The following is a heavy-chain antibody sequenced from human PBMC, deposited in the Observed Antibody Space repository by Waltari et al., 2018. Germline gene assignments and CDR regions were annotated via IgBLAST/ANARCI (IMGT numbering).Heavy chain of an antibody. V-gene: IGHV1-46*01. D-gene: IGHD2-15*01. CDR1: GYTFTSYY. J-gene: IGHJ5*02. CDR3: ARGTGWFLPSPNWFDP. CDR2: INPSGGST. Sequence: QVQLVQSGAEVKKPGASVKVSCKASGYTFTSYYMHWVRQAPGQGLEWMGIINPSGGSTSYAQKFQGRVTMTRDTSTSTVYMELSSLRSEDTAVYYCARGTGWFLPSPNWFDPWGQGTLVTVSS.